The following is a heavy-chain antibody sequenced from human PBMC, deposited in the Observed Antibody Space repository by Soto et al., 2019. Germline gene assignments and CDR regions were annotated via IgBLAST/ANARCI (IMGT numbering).Heavy chain of an antibody. Sequence: QVQLVESGGGVVQPGRSLRLSCAASGFTFSSYAMHWVRQAPGKGLEWVAVISYDGSNKYYADSVKGRFTISRDNSKNTLYLQMNSLRAEDTAVYYCARGGKIFGVVRGYYYYGMDVWGQGTTVTVSS. CDR1: GFTFSSYA. V-gene: IGHV3-30-3*01. CDR3: ARGGKIFGVVRGYYYYGMDV. D-gene: IGHD3-3*01. CDR2: ISYDGSNK. J-gene: IGHJ6*02.